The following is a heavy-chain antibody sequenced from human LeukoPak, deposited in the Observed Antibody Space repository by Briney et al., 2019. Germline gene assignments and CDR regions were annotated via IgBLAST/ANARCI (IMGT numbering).Heavy chain of an antibody. V-gene: IGHV3-7*01. CDR3: ARDYGDHPYPEVTLDQ. CDR1: GFNFSRNW. J-gene: IGHJ4*02. CDR2: IKQDGSEE. Sequence: GGSLRLSCAASGFNFSRNWMTWVRQAPGKGLEWVANIKQDGSEEYYVDSVKGRFTISRDNAKKSPHLQMHRVRIEDTAVYYCARDYGDHPYPEVTLDQWGQGTLVTVSS. D-gene: IGHD2-21*01.